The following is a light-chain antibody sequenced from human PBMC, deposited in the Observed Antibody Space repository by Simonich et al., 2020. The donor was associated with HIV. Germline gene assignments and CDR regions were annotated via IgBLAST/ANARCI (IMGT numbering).Light chain of an antibody. V-gene: IGLV1-40*01. CDR2: GNS. CDR3: QSSDSSLSGSV. CDR1: SSNIGAGYD. J-gene: IGLJ3*02. Sequence: QSVLTQPPSVSGAPGQRVTISCTGSSSNIGAGYDVHWYQQLPGTAPKLLIYGNSNRPSGVPDRVSGSKSGTSASLAITGLQVDDEADYYCQSSDSSLSGSVFGGGTKLTVL.